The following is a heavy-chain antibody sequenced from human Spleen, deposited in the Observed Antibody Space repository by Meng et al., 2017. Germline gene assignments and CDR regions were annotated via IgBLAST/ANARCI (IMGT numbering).Heavy chain of an antibody. CDR1: GYNSIAHW. CDR2: INPGGGDT. D-gene: IGHD1-1*01. Sequence: QVQLVQPGAEVKKPGASVKVSCMTSGYNSIAHWVYWVRQAPGQGLEWIGWINPGGGDTKYAHKFLGRVTVTRDTSTRTVYMEMSSLTYDDTAVYYCAVLEGGWGQGTLVTVSS. V-gene: IGHV1-2*07. J-gene: IGHJ4*02. CDR3: AVLEGG.